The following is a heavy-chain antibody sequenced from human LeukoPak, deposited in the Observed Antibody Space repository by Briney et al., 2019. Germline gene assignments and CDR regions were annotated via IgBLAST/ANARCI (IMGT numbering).Heavy chain of an antibody. V-gene: IGHV1-69*13. J-gene: IGHJ6*04. CDR1: GGTFSSYA. D-gene: IGHD6-13*01. CDR2: IIPIFGTA. CDR3: ARAGVYSSSWHLRSVDYYYGMDV. Sequence: SVKVSCKASGGTFSSYAISWVRQALGQGLEWMGGIIPIFGTANYAQKFQGRVTITADESTSTAYMELSSLRSEDTAVYYCARAGVYSSSWHLRSVDYYYGMDVWGKGTTVTVSS.